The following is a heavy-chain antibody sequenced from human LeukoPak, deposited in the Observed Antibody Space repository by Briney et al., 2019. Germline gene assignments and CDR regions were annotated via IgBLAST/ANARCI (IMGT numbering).Heavy chain of an antibody. J-gene: IGHJ6*02. Sequence: SGGSLRLSCEASGFTFSAYAMTWVRQAPGKGLEWVSSIGSDNKPHYSESVKGRFAISRDNSKNTLFLQLHNLRVEDTALYYCAGDLHYYVAMDVWGQGTTVTVSS. CDR3: AGDLHYYVAMDV. V-gene: IGHV3-23*05. CDR2: IGSDNKP. D-gene: IGHD3-10*02. CDR1: GFTFSAYA.